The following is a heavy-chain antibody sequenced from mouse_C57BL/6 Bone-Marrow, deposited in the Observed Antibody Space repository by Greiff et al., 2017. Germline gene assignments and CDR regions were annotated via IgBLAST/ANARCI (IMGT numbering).Heavy chain of an antibody. D-gene: IGHD1-1*01. V-gene: IGHV1-55*01. CDR2: IYPGSGST. CDR3: ARGIITTVVRDY. J-gene: IGHJ2*01. Sequence: QVQLQQPGAELVKPGASVKMSCKASGYTFTSYWITWVKQRPGQGLEWIGDIYPGSGSTNYNEKFKSKATLTVDTSSSTAYMQLSSLTSEDSAVYYCARGIITTVVRDYWGQGTTLTVSS. CDR1: GYTFTSYW.